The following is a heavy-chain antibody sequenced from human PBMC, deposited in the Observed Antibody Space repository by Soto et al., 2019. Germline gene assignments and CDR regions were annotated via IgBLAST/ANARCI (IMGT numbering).Heavy chain of an antibody. CDR3: ARDRYNRGSFDY. CDR1: GYTFTDYG. V-gene: IGHV1-18*01. CDR2: INSYNGVT. D-gene: IGHD1-1*01. Sequence: QVQLVQTGAEVKKPGASVKVSCKASGYTFTDYGITWVRQAPGQGLQWMGWINSYNGVTNNARSFEGRVSMTTDTSTSTAYLELSSLRSDDTDVYYCARDRYNRGSFDYWGQGSLVTVSS. J-gene: IGHJ4*02.